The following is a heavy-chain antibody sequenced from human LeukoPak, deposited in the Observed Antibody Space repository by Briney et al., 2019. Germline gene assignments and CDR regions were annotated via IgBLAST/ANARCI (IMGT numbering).Heavy chain of an antibody. J-gene: IGHJ5*02. Sequence: PSETLSLTCAVYGGSFSGYYWSWIRQPPGKGLEWIGEINHSGSTNYNPSLKSRVTISVDTSKNQFSLKLSSVTAADTAVYYRARGPRDCSSTSCHHNWFDPWGQGTLVTVSS. CDR3: ARGPRDCSSTSCHHNWFDP. CDR2: INHSGST. CDR1: GGSFSGYY. D-gene: IGHD2-2*01. V-gene: IGHV4-34*01.